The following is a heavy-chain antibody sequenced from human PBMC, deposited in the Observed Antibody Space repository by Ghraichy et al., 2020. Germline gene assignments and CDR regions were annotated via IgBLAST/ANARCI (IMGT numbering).Heavy chain of an antibody. CDR3: ARGVFRGPMSGKFDN. Sequence: GESLNISCAASGFTFSTYAMQWVRQAPGKGLEGGAVISYDGNTKYYADSGKGRFTISRDNSKNTVYLEMNSLRGEDTAVYYCARGVFRGPMSGKFDNWGQGTLVTVSS. V-gene: IGHV3-30-3*01. D-gene: IGHD3-10*01. J-gene: IGHJ4*02. CDR1: GFTFSTYA. CDR2: ISYDGNTK.